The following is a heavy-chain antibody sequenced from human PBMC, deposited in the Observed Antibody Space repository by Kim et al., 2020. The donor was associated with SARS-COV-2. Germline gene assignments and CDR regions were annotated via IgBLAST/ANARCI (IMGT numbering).Heavy chain of an antibody. CDR1: GFTFSSYD. Sequence: GGSLRLSCAASGFTFSSYDMHWVRQATGKGLEWVSAIGTAGDTYYPGSVKGRFTISRENAKNSLYLQMNSLRAGDTAVYYCARFSPFGSSFDYWGQGTLVTVSS. CDR2: IGTAGDT. V-gene: IGHV3-13*01. D-gene: IGHD6-13*01. J-gene: IGHJ4*02. CDR3: ARFSPFGSSFDY.